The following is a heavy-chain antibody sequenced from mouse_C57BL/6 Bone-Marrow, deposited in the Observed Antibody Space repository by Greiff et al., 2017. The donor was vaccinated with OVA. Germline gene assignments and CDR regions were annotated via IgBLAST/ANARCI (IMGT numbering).Heavy chain of an antibody. Sequence: EVQLVESGGGLVQPKGSLKLSCAASGFSFNTYAMNWVRQAPGKGLEWVARIRSKSNNYATYYADSVKDRFTISRDDSESTFELQRNNLKTEDTVMYYCVRRDYYGSSCRYFDVWGTGTTVTVSS. V-gene: IGHV10-1*01. D-gene: IGHD1-1*01. J-gene: IGHJ1*03. CDR3: VRRDYYGSSCRYFDV. CDR1: GFSFNTYA. CDR2: IRSKSNNYAT.